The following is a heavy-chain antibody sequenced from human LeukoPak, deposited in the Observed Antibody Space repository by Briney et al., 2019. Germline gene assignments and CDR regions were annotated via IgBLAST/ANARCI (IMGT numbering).Heavy chain of an antibody. CDR3: ARVSDDSGYPFTLDY. D-gene: IGHD5-12*01. V-gene: IGHV3-30*04. J-gene: IGHJ4*02. Sequence: GGSLRLSCAASGFTFSSYAMHWVRQAPGKGLEWVAVISYDGSNKYYADSVKGRFTNSRDNSKNTLYLQMNSLRAEDTAVYYCARVSDDSGYPFTLDYWGQGTLVTVSS. CDR2: ISYDGSNK. CDR1: GFTFSSYA.